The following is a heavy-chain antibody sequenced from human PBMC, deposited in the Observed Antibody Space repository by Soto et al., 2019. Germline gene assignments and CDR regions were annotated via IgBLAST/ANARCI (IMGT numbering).Heavy chain of an antibody. CDR1: GGSISSGDYY. Sequence: QVQLQESGPGLVKPSQTLSLTCTVSGGSISSGDYYWSWIRQPPGKGLEWIGYIYYSGSTYYNPSHKSRVTIAVDTSKNQFSLKLSSVTAADTAVYYCASQNYGGNSEGDFDYWGQGTLVTVSS. CDR2: IYYSGST. D-gene: IGHD4-17*01. J-gene: IGHJ4*02. CDR3: ASQNYGGNSEGDFDY. V-gene: IGHV4-30-4*01.